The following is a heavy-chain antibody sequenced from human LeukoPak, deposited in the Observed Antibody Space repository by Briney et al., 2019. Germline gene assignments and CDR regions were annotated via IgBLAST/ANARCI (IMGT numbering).Heavy chain of an antibody. CDR2: IYHSGST. CDR3: ASIAVAGRGRVY. J-gene: IGHJ4*02. Sequence: SETLSFNCTVPGYSISSGYYWGWIRQPPGKGLEWIGRIYHSGSTYYNPYPKSPITISVDTPKNQFYLKLTPLTAADTAVYYCASIAVAGRGRVYWGQGALVTVSS. V-gene: IGHV4-38-2*02. CDR1: GYSISSGYY. D-gene: IGHD6-19*01.